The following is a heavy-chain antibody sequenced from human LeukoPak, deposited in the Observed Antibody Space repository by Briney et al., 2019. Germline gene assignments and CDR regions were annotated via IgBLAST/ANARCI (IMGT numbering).Heavy chain of an antibody. CDR3: ASFLAATDFDY. J-gene: IGHJ4*02. Sequence: GGSLRRSCAASGLTVSSNYMSWVRQAPGKGLEWVSVIYSGGSTYYADSVKGRFTISRDNSKNALYLQMNSLRAEDTAVYYCASFLAATDFDYWGQGTLVTVSS. D-gene: IGHD2-15*01. V-gene: IGHV3-66*02. CDR2: IYSGGST. CDR1: GLTVSSNY.